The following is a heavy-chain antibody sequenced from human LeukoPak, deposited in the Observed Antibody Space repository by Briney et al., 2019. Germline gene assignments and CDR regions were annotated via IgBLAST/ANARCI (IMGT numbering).Heavy chain of an antibody. Sequence: GGSLRLSCVVAGFTFSDYAIHWVRQTPGKWLEWVAFISSDGTNKYYTDSGRGRFTISRDNSKNTLFLQITSLRGDDTGIYYCAKDRGHYYYGSGSLFDYWGQGTLVTVSS. J-gene: IGHJ4*02. CDR2: ISSDGTNK. CDR3: AKDRGHYYYGSGSLFDY. V-gene: IGHV3-30*04. CDR1: GFTFSDYA. D-gene: IGHD3-10*01.